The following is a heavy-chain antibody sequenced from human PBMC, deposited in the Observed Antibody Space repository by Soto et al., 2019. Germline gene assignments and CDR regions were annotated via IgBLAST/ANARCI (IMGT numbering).Heavy chain of an antibody. CDR2: IFYSGTT. Sequence: QVQLQESGPGLVKPSQTLSLTCTVSGGSISSGYYYWNWIRQPPGKGLEGLGYIFYSGTTQYNPSLKSRVTISADTSKNHFTLELTSVTAADTAVYYCARNFYEDVAYPTDAFDLWGQGTLITVSS. J-gene: IGHJ3*01. CDR1: GGSISSGYYY. CDR3: ARNFYEDVAYPTDAFDL. V-gene: IGHV4-30-4*01. D-gene: IGHD3-16*01.